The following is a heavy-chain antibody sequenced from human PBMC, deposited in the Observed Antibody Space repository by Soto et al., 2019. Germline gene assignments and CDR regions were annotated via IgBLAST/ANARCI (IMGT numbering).Heavy chain of an antibody. CDR2: ICYDGSNK. V-gene: IGHV3-33*01. Sequence: GGSLRRSCAASGFIIRSYGMHLVRQAPGKGLEWVAVICYDGSNKYYADSVKGRFTISRDNSKNTLYLQMNSLRAEDTAVYYCARFNSGTYSRDYWCQGSLVTVSS. CDR3: ARFNSGTYSRDY. D-gene: IGHD1-26*01. CDR1: GFIIRSYG. J-gene: IGHJ4*02.